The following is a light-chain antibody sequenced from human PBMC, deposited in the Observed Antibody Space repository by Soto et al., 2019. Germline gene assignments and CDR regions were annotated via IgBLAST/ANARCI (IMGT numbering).Light chain of an antibody. V-gene: IGKV3-15*01. J-gene: IGKJ4*01. CDR3: QQYNNWHLT. Sequence: EIVMTQSPATLSVSPGERATLSCRASQSVSSNLAWYQQKPGQAPRLLIYGASTRATGIPARFSGSGSGTEFTLTISGLQSEDFAVYYCQQYNNWHLTFGGGTKVDIK. CDR1: QSVSSN. CDR2: GAS.